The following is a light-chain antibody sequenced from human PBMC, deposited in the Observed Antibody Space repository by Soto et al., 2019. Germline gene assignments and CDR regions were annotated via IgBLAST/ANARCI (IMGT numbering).Light chain of an antibody. J-gene: IGLJ3*02. Sequence: QSALTQPASVSGSPGQSITISCTGTSSDVGGYKYVSWYQHHPGQAPKLMIHAVNSRPSGVSTRFSGSKSGNTGSLTISGLQPEDEADYYCSSYTSSSTWVFGAGTQLTVL. CDR3: SSYTSSSTWV. CDR2: AVN. CDR1: SSDVGGYKY. V-gene: IGLV2-14*01.